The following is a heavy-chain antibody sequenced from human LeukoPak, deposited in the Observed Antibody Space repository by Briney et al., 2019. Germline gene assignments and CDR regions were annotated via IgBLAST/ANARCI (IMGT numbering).Heavy chain of an antibody. CDR2: INAGNGNT. D-gene: IGHD6-13*01. CDR1: GYTFTGYY. Sequence: GASVKVSCKASGYTFTGYYMHWVRQAPGQRLEWMGWINAGNGNTKYSQKFQGRVTITRDTSASTAYMELSSLRSEDTAVYYCARDCNPTGYSSSWYLVGFDPWGQGTLVTVSS. V-gene: IGHV1-3*01. CDR3: ARDCNPTGYSSSWYLVGFDP. J-gene: IGHJ5*02.